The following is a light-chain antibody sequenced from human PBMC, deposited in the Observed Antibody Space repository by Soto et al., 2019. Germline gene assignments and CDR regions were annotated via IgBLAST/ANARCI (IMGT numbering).Light chain of an antibody. J-gene: IGKJ3*01. Sequence: DIPMTQSPSSLSASVGDRVKITCRASQSINNCLNWYQQKPGKAPNLLIYAASSLQSGVPSRFSGSGSGTHFTLTISSLQPEDFATYYCQQGFNTPHTFGPGTKVDIK. CDR1: QSINNC. CDR3: QQGFNTPHT. CDR2: AAS. V-gene: IGKV1-39*01.